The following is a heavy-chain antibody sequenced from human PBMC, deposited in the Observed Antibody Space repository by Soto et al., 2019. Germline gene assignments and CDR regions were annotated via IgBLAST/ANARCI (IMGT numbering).Heavy chain of an antibody. CDR3: ARGLFGQQWLVGFDT. CDR2: TIPMFATA. D-gene: IGHD6-19*01. V-gene: IGHV1-69*01. CDR1: GGSFSNYI. J-gene: IGHJ4*02. Sequence: QVHLVQSGAEVKKPGSSVKVSCKASGGSFSNYIFAWGRQAPGQGLEWMGGTIPMFATAQYAQKLQCRVTITADEYTSTVYIDLTSLTSDDTAVYYCARGLFGQQWLVGFDTWGQGALVTVS.